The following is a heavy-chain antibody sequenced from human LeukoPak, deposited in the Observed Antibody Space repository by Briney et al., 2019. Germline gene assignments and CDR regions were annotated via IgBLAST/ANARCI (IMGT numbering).Heavy chain of an antibody. J-gene: IGHJ4*02. Sequence: GGSLRLSCAVSGFTFSHYAMSWVRQAPGKGLEWVSSISSSGRNTYYSDSVKGRFTISRDNSENTLYLQMSSLRAEDTAVYYCAKRDRPCSGDCSAPYYFDYWGQGTLVTVSS. D-gene: IGHD2-21*02. V-gene: IGHV3-23*01. CDR1: GFTFSHYA. CDR2: ISSSGRNT. CDR3: AKRDRPCSGDCSAPYYFDY.